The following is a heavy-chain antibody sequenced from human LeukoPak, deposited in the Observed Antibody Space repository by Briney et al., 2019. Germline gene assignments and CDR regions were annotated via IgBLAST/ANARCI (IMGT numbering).Heavy chain of an antibody. CDR3: ARETGIAPRGMTYYVLDV. D-gene: IGHD6-13*01. CDR2: SHYSGRT. J-gene: IGHJ6*02. Sequence: PSETLSLTCSVSGGSVSSRSYYWTWIRQPPGKGLEWIGYSHYSGRTNYSPSLSSRVTISVDTSKNQFSLRMTSVTAADTAVYYCARETGIAPRGMTYYVLDVWDQGTTVAVSS. V-gene: IGHV4-61*01. CDR1: GGSVSSRSYY.